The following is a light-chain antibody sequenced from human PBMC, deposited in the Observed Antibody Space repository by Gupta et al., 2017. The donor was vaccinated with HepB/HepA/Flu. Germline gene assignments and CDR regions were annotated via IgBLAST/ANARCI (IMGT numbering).Light chain of an antibody. V-gene: IGKV1-39*01. CDR2: AAS. CDR3: QQNHSTLLLT. Sequence: DIQMTQSPSSLSASVGDRVTITCRPSQTISNYLNWYQQKPGKAPKLLIYAASSLQSGVPSRFSGSGCGTDFTLTISSRQPEDFAAYYCQQNHSTLLLTFGHGTKVDIK. J-gene: IGKJ3*01. CDR1: QTISNY.